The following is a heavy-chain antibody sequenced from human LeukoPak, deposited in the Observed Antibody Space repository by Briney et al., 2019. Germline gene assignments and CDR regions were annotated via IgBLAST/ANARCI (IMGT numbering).Heavy chain of an antibody. Sequence: SETLSLTCAVYGGSFSGYYWSWIRQPPGKGLEWIGEINHSGSTNYNPSLKSRVTISVDTSKNQFSLKLSSVTAEDTAVYYCAIPTPDYWGQGTLVTASS. CDR1: GGSFSGYY. CDR3: AIPTPDY. J-gene: IGHJ4*02. V-gene: IGHV4-34*01. CDR2: INHSGST.